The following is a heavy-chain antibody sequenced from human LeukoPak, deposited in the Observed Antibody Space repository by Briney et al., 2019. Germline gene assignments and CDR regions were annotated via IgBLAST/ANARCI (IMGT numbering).Heavy chain of an antibody. CDR3: ARENVMGWFDP. D-gene: IGHD1-1*01. V-gene: IGHV3-21*01. CDR1: GFIFKNYW. J-gene: IGHJ5*02. CDR2: ISSRSSHI. Sequence: GGSLRLSCAASGFIFKNYWMSWVRQAPGKGLEWVSSISSRSSHIYYADSVKGRFTISRDNAKNSLYLQMNSLRTEDTAEYYCARENVMGWFDPWGQGTLVTVSS.